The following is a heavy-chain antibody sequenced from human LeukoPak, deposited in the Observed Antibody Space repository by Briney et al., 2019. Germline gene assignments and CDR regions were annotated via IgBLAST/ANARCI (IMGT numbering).Heavy chain of an antibody. CDR3: ARDCNAGGLWVDY. D-gene: IGHD4/OR15-4a*01. CDR2: VWYDGSNK. Sequence: GGSLRLSCAASGFTFSSYGMHWVRQAPGKGLEWVAVVWYDGSNKYYADSVKGRFTISRDNSKNTLYLQMNSLRAEDTAVYYCARDCNAGGLWVDYWGQGTLVTVSS. J-gene: IGHJ4*02. V-gene: IGHV3-33*01. CDR1: GFTFSSYG.